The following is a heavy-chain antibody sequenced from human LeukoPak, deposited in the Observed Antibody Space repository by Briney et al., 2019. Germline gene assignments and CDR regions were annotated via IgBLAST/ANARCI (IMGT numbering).Heavy chain of an antibody. D-gene: IGHD2-2*01. Sequence: SVKVSCKASGGSFSTYVLTRVRQAPGQGLEWMGRIIPVLGVSNFAQKFQGRVAMTRDTSISTAYMELSRLRSDDTAVYYCARMVPAAINYFDYWGQGTLVTVSS. V-gene: IGHV1-69*04. J-gene: IGHJ4*02. CDR2: IIPVLGVS. CDR1: GGSFSTYV. CDR3: ARMVPAAINYFDY.